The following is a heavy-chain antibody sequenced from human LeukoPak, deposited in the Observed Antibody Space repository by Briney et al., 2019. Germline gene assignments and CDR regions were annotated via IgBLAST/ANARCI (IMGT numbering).Heavy chain of an antibody. D-gene: IGHD3-3*01. J-gene: IGHJ5*02. CDR2: VYHTGST. Sequence: PSETLSLTCAVSNYSISSSFYWGWIRQPPGKGLDWIGNVYHTGSTYYNPSLKSLVVISRDTSKNQFSLKLSSLSAANTAVYYCAGSLTVLGVNMEVWLDPWGQGTLVTVSS. CDR1: NYSISSSFY. CDR3: AGSLTVLGVNMEVWLDP. V-gene: IGHV4-38-2*01.